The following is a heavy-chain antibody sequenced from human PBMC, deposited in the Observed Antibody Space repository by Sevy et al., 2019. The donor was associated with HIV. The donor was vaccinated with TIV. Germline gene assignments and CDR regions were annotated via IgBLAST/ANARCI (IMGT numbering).Heavy chain of an antibody. CDR1: GFTFSSYI. Sequence: GGSLRLSCAASGFTFSSYIIHWVRQAPGKGLEWVSTISSSSSYIYYADSVMGRFIISRDNAKNSLYLQMNSLRAEDTAVYYCARADYYDSSGSVGFEFWGQRTLVTVSS. CDR3: ARADYYDSSGSVGFEF. CDR2: ISSSSSYI. J-gene: IGHJ4*02. V-gene: IGHV3-21*01. D-gene: IGHD3-22*01.